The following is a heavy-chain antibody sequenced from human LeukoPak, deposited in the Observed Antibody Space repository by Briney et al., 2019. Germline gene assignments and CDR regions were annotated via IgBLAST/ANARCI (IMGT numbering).Heavy chain of an antibody. CDR3: AREAKDGYNSRAFDF. CDR1: GGSITSGGYY. D-gene: IGHD5-24*01. CDR2: IFYSGTT. J-gene: IGHJ4*02. V-gene: IGHV4-31*03. Sequence: SETLSLTCKVSGGSITSGGYYWGWIRQHPGTGLEWIGYIFYSGTTNYNPSLKSRVIMSVDKSQNQFSLKVTSVTAADTAVYYCAREAKDGYNSRAFDFWGQGALVTVSS.